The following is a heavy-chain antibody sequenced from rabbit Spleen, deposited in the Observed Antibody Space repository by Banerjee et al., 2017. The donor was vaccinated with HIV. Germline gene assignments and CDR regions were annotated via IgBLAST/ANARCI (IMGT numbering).Heavy chain of an antibody. V-gene: IGHV1S45*01. CDR1: GFSFSSNW. J-gene: IGHJ2*01. Sequence: LEESGGGLVKPERTLTLTCTVSGFSFSSNWICWVRQAPGKGLEWIACIATNDGDTDYANWPKGRLTSSKPSSTTVTLQMTSLTAADTATYFCARGRYGGVGYACALDHWGPGTLVTVS. CDR3: ARGRYGGVGYACALDH. CDR2: IATNDGDT. D-gene: IGHD6-1*01.